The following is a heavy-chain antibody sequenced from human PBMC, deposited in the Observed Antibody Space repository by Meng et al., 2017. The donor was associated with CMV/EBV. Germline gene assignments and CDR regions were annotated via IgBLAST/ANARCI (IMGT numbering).Heavy chain of an antibody. CDR1: FTVNIYW. V-gene: IGHV3-74*01. D-gene: IGHD4-11*01. CDR3: ARGDDYSYYPFSKLFDY. CDR2: INSDGSSV. Sequence: FTVNIYWMHWVRQAPGKGLVWVSRINSDGSSVSYADSVKGRITISRDNAKNTLYLQMNSLRAEDTAVYYCARGDDYSYYPFSKLFDYWGQGTLVTVSS. J-gene: IGHJ4*02.